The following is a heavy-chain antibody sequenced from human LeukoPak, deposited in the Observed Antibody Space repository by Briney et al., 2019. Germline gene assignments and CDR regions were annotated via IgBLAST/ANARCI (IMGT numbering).Heavy chain of an antibody. D-gene: IGHD4-17*01. Sequence: ASVKVSCKASGYTFTDYYMHWVRQAPGQGLEWVGRINPNSGGTNYAQRFQGRVTMTRDTSISTAYMELSRLISDDTAVYYCARGPVTPIQNWFDPWGQGTLVTVSS. CDR3: ARGPVTPIQNWFDP. CDR2: INPNSGGT. CDR1: GYTFTDYY. V-gene: IGHV1-2*06. J-gene: IGHJ5*02.